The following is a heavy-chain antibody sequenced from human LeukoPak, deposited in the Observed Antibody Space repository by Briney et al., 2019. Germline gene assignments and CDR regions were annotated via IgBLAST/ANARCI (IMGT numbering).Heavy chain of an antibody. CDR1: GFTFSSYA. Sequence: PGGSLRLSCAASGFTFSSYAMSWVRRAPGKGLEWVSAISSNGGGTFYADSVKGQFTISRDNSQNTLYLQMNSLRAEDTAIYYCAKHYGSGTYYNYLDYWSQGTLVTVSS. CDR3: AKHYGSGTYYNYLDY. J-gene: IGHJ4*02. CDR2: ISSNGGGT. V-gene: IGHV3-23*01. D-gene: IGHD3-10*01.